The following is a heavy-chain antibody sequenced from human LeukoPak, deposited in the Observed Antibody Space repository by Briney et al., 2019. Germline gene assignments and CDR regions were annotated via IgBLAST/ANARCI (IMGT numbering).Heavy chain of an antibody. CDR1: GFTFSSYA. Sequence: GGSLRLSCAASGFTFSSYAMHWVRQAPGKGLEYVSAISSNGSSTYYANSVRGRFTISRDNSKNTLYLQMGSLRAEDMAVYYCAREGSSGYYFDYWGQGTLVTVSS. J-gene: IGHJ4*02. CDR2: ISSNGSST. CDR3: AREGSSGYYFDY. D-gene: IGHD3-22*01. V-gene: IGHV3-64*01.